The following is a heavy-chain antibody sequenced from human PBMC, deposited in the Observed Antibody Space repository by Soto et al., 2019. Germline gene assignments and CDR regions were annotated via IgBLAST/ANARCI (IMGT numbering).Heavy chain of an antibody. CDR3: GGHHPTPYYHRMDV. Sequence: QVQLVQSGAEVKKPGSSVKVSCKASGGTFSSYAISWVRQAPGQGLEWMGGIIPIFGTANYAQKFQGRVTITAEESNGTGHMELSRLRTEDTAVYYCGGHHPTPYYHRMDVWGQGTTVTVPS. CDR2: IIPIFGTA. V-gene: IGHV1-69*12. J-gene: IGHJ6*01. CDR1: GGTFSSYA.